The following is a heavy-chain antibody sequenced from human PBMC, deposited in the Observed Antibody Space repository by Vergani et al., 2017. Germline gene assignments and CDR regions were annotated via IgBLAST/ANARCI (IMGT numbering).Heavy chain of an antibody. Sequence: EVQLVQSGAEGKKPGESLTISCKGSGYRFTSYYNVWVRQMPGKGLEWMGIIYPGDTDTRYSPSIQGQVTISADKSISTAYLQWSCLKASDPAIYYCVRQGLVAAGRIRFKTYCYHYMDVWGKGTTVTVSS. CDR2: IYPGDTDT. J-gene: IGHJ6*03. CDR3: VRQGLVAAGRIRFKTYCYHYMDV. CDR1: GYRFTSYY. V-gene: IGHV5-51*01. D-gene: IGHD6-13*01.